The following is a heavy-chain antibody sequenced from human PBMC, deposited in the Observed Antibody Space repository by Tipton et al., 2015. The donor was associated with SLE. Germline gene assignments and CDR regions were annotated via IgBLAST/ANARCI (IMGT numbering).Heavy chain of an antibody. CDR3: ARVLKDYMDV. CDR1: GYSISSGYY. V-gene: IGHV4-38-2*02. CDR2: IYQTGNT. J-gene: IGHJ6*03. Sequence: LRLSCNVSGYSISSGYYWGWIRQPPGKGLEWIGNIYQTGNTHYNPSLKSRVTISIDTSKNQFSLKLSSVTAADTAVYYCARVLKDYMDVWGKGTTVTVSS.